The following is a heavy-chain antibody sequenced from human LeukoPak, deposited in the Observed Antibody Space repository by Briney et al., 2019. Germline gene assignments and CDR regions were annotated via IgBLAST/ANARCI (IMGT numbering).Heavy chain of an antibody. J-gene: IGHJ4*02. CDR2: ISYDGSNK. D-gene: IGHD6-13*01. CDR3: ANAPLYSSSWYGGED. V-gene: IGHV3-30*18. Sequence: GGSLRLSCAASGFTFSSYGMHWVRQALGKGLEWVAVISYDGSNKYYADSVKGRFTISRDNSKNTLYLQMNSLRAEDTAVYYCANAPLYSSSWYGGEDWGQGTLVTVSS. CDR1: GFTFSSYG.